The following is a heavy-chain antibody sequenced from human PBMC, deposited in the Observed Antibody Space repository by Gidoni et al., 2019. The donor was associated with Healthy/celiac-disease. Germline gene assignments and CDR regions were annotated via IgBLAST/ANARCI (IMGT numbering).Heavy chain of an antibody. D-gene: IGHD3-3*01. V-gene: IGHV3-30-3*01. J-gene: IGHJ6*02. Sequence: QVQLVESGGGVVQPGRSLRLSCAASGFTFSSSAMHWVRQAPGKGLVWVAVISYDGSNKSYADSVKGRFTISRDNSKHTLYLQMNSLRAEDTAVYYCARGRYYDFWSGYYVSPTPSYGMDVWGQGTTVTVSS. CDR1: GFTFSSSA. CDR2: ISYDGSNK. CDR3: ARGRYYDFWSGYYVSPTPSYGMDV.